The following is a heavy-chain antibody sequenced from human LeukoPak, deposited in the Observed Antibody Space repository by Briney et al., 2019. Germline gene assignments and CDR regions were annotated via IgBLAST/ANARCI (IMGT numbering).Heavy chain of an antibody. Sequence: SVKVSCKASGGTFSSYAISWVRQAPGQGLEWMGGIIPMFGTANYAQKFQGRVTITADESTSTAYMELSILRSEDTAVYYCARGRDEVGLNYDFWSGYKDYYIDVWGKGTTVTVSS. V-gene: IGHV1-69*01. CDR2: IIPMFGTA. D-gene: IGHD3-3*01. J-gene: IGHJ6*03. CDR1: GGTFSSYA. CDR3: ARGRDEVGLNYDFWSGYKDYYIDV.